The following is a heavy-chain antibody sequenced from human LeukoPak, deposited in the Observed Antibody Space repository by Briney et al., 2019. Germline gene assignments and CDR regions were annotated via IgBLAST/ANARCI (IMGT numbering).Heavy chain of an antibody. Sequence: PSETLSLTCTVSGGSISSHYWSWIRQPPGKGLEWIGYIYYSGSTNYNPSLKSRVTISVDTSKNQFSLKLSSVTAADTAVYYCARHYYYLSMDVWGKGTTVTVSS. V-gene: IGHV4-59*11. CDR3: ARHYYYLSMDV. CDR2: IYYSGST. CDR1: GGSISSHY. J-gene: IGHJ6*03.